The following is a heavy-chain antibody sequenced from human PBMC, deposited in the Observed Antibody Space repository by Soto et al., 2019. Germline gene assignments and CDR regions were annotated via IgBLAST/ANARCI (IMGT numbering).Heavy chain of an antibody. CDR1: GFTFSSYA. Sequence: TGGSLRLSCAASGFTFSSYAMHWVRQAPGKGLEYASAISSNGGSTYYANSVKGRFTISRDNSKNTLYLQMGSLRAEDMAVYYCARQSYSSYYFDYWGQGTLVTVSS. V-gene: IGHV3-64*01. CDR2: ISSNGGST. J-gene: IGHJ4*02. CDR3: ARQSYSSYYFDY. D-gene: IGHD6-13*01.